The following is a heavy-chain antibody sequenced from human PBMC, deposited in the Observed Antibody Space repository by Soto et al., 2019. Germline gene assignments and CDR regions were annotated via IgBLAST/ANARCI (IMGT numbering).Heavy chain of an antibody. CDR1: GYSFAGYW. Sequence: PGESLKISCKGSGYSFAGYWITWVRQKPGKGLEWMGRIDPSDSQTYYSPSFRGHVTISATKSITTVFLQWSSLRASDTAMYYRARQIYDSDNGTNFQYYFDSWGQGTRVTVSS. J-gene: IGHJ4*02. V-gene: IGHV5-10-1*01. CDR3: ARQIYDSDNGTNFQYYFDS. CDR2: IDPSDSQT. D-gene: IGHD2-8*01.